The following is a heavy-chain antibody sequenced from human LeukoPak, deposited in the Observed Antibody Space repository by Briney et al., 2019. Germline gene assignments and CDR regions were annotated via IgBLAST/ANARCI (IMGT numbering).Heavy chain of an antibody. CDR2: IRGGGENT. Sequence: PGGSLRLSCAASGVTFSTYIMSWVRQAPGKGLEWGSAIRGGGENTYYADSVKGRFTISRDNSKDTLSLQMNSLRAEDTAVYYCAKISWDGRGTFYWGQGTLVTVSS. J-gene: IGHJ4*02. CDR1: GVTFSTYI. CDR3: AKISWDGRGTFY. D-gene: IGHD2-15*01. V-gene: IGHV3-23*01.